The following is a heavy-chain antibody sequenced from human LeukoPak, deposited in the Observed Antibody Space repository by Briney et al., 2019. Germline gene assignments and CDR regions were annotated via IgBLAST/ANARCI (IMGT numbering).Heavy chain of an antibody. D-gene: IGHD3-22*01. CDR1: GGSISSYY. CDR2: IYYSGST. Sequence: SETLSLTCTVSGGSISSYYWSWIRQPPGKGLEWVGYIYYSGSTNYNPSLKSQVTISVDTSKNQFSLKLSSVTAADTAVYYCAREFVSDYYDSSGYFRAEKRIFDYWGQGTLVTVSS. V-gene: IGHV4-59*01. CDR3: AREFVSDYYDSSGYFRAEKRIFDY. J-gene: IGHJ4*02.